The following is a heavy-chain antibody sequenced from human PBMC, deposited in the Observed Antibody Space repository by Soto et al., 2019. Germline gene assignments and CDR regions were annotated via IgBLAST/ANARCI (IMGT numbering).Heavy chain of an antibody. CDR2: ISYDGSNK. V-gene: IGHV3-30-3*01. Sequence: GGSLRLSCAASGFPFSNAWMSWVRKAPGKGLEWVAVISYDGSNKYYADSVKGRFTISRDNSKNTLYLQMNSLRAEDTAVYYCARDLYSSSWSQNYAFDIWGQRTRVTVAS. J-gene: IGHJ3*02. CDR3: ARDLYSSSWSQNYAFDI. CDR1: GFPFSNAW. D-gene: IGHD6-13*01.